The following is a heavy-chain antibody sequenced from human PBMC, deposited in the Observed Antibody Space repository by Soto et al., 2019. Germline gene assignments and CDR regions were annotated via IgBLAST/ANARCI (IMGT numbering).Heavy chain of an antibody. CDR3: ARDTGDKVDY. J-gene: IGHJ4*02. Sequence: SETLSLTCTVSGGSISSYYWSWIRQPPGKGLEWIGYIYYSGSTNYNPSLKSRVTISVDTSKNQFSLKLSSVTAADTAVYYCARDTGDKVDYWGQGTLVTVSS. CDR2: IYYSGST. D-gene: IGHD2-8*02. V-gene: IGHV4-59*01. CDR1: GGSISSYY.